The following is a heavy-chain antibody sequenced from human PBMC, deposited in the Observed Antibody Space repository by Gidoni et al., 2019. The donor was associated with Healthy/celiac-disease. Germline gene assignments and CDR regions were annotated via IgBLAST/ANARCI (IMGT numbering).Heavy chain of an antibody. D-gene: IGHD5-12*01. V-gene: IGHV3-73*01. CDR2: IRRKANSYAT. CDR1: GFTFSGSA. Sequence: EVQLVESGGGLVQPGGSLKLSCAASGFTFSGSALHWVRQASGKGLEWVGRIRRKANSYATAYAASVKGRFTISRDDSKNTAYLQMNSLKTEDTAVYYCTRPNAGGGYNYGYWGQGTLVTVSS. CDR3: TRPNAGGGYNYGY. J-gene: IGHJ4*02.